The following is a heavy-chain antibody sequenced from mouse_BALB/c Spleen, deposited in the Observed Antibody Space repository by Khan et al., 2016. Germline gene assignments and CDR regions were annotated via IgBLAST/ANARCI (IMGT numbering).Heavy chain of an antibody. D-gene: IGHD2-3*01. V-gene: IGHV11-2*02. J-gene: IGHJ1*01. CDR3: MRYDGYYWYFDV. Sequence: EVQLLETGGGLVQPGGSRGLSCEGSGFTFSGFWMSWVRQTPGKTLEWNGDINSDGSAINYAPSIKDRFTIFRDNDKSTLYLQMSNVRSEDTATYFCMRYDGYYWYFDVWGAGTTVTVSS. CDR2: INSDGSAI. CDR1: GFTFSGFW.